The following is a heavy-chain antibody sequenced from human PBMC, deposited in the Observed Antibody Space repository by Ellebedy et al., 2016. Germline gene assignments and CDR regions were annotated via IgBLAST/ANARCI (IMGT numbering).Heavy chain of an antibody. CDR3: ARVATGE. CDR1: GASIISSDHY. CDR2: IYHFGHSGST. V-gene: IGHV4-30-4*01. D-gene: IGHD5-12*01. Sequence: SETLSLTXTVSGASIISSDHYWSWIRQPPGKGVEWIGYIYHFGHSGSTYYKPSLKSRATISVDTSKNQFSLKLSSVTAADTAMYYCARVATGEWGQGTLVTVAS. J-gene: IGHJ4*02.